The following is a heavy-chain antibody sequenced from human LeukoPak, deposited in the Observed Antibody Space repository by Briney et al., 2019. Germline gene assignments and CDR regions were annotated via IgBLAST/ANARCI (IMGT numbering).Heavy chain of an antibody. Sequence: PSETLSLTCAVYGGSFSGYYWSWIRQPPGKGLEWIGEINHSGSTNSNPSLKSRVTISVDTSKNQFSLKLSSVTAADTAVYYCARRRITMIGIVPFFDYWGQGTLVTVSS. J-gene: IGHJ4*02. CDR3: ARRRITMIGIVPFFDY. V-gene: IGHV4-34*01. D-gene: IGHD3-22*01. CDR1: GGSFSGYY. CDR2: INHSGST.